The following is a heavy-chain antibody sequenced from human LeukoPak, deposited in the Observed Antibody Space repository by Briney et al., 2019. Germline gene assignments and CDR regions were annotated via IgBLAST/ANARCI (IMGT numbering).Heavy chain of an antibody. CDR3: ACPYYYDSSGYYHPFDY. CDR1: GYTFTGYY. CDR2: INPNSGST. Sequence: ASVKVSCKASGYTFTGYYMHWVRQAPGQGLEWMGWINPNSGSTNYAQKFQGRVTMTRDTSISTAYMELSRLRSDDTAVYYCACPYYYDSSGYYHPFDYWGQGTLVTVSS. J-gene: IGHJ4*02. V-gene: IGHV1-2*02. D-gene: IGHD3-22*01.